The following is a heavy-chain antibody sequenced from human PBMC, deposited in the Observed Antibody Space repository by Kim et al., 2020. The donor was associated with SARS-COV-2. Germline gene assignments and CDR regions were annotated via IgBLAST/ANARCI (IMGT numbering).Heavy chain of an antibody. J-gene: IGHJ6*03. CDR1: GYTFTSYG. V-gene: IGHV1-18*01. D-gene: IGHD4-17*01. CDR3: AREGSYGDYVSGYYYYYMDV. Sequence: ASVKVSCKASGYTFTSYGISWVRQAPGQGLEWMGWISAYNGNTNYAQKLQGRVTMTTDTSTSTAYMELRSLRSDDTAVYYCAREGSYGDYVSGYYYYYMDVWGEGTTVTVSS. CDR2: ISAYNGNT.